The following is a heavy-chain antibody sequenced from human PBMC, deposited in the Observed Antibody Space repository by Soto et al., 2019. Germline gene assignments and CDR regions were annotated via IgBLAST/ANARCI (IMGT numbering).Heavy chain of an antibody. CDR1: GGSISSGGYY. V-gene: IGHV4-31*03. CDR2: IYYSGST. D-gene: IGHD3-10*01. J-gene: IGHJ5*02. Sequence: PSETLSLTCTVSGGSISSGGYYWSWIRQHPGKGMEWIGYIYYSGSTYYNPSLKSRVTISVDTSKNQFSLKLSSVTAADTAVYYCARDQEGTGWFDPWGQGTLVTVSS. CDR3: ARDQEGTGWFDP.